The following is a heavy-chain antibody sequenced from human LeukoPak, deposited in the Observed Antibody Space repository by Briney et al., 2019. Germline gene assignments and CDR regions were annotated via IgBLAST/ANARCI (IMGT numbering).Heavy chain of an antibody. CDR3: ARDRYCSGGSCYQGGRALPDY. CDR1: GGTFSSYA. Sequence: SVKVSCKASGGTFSSYAISWVRQAPGQGLEWMGRIIPIFGTANYAQKFQGRVTITTDESTSTVYMELSSLRSEDTAVYYCARDRYCSGGSCYQGGRALPDYWGQGTLVTVSS. J-gene: IGHJ4*02. V-gene: IGHV1-69*05. D-gene: IGHD2-15*01. CDR2: IIPIFGTA.